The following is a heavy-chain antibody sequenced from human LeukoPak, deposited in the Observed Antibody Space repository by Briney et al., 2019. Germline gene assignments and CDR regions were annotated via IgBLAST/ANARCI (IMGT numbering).Heavy chain of an antibody. J-gene: IGHJ4*02. CDR3: ARRAWSGYPKPHYYFDY. V-gene: IGHV4-38-2*01. CDR2: IYHSAST. D-gene: IGHD3-3*01. CDR1: GYSISSGYY. Sequence: SETLSLTCAVYGYSISSGYYWGWIRQHPGKGLEWIGSIYHSASTYYNPSLKSQVTISVDTTKNQFSLKLSSVTAADTAVYYCARRAWSGYPKPHYYFDYWGQGTLVTVSS.